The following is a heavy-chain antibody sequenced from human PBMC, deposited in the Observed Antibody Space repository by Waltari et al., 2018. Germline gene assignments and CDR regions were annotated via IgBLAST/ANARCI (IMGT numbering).Heavy chain of an antibody. CDR2: IYHSGST. V-gene: IGHV4-4*02. CDR3: ARDLSLVFDFGVVRWFDP. D-gene: IGHD3-3*01. Sequence: QVQLQESGPGLVKPSGTLSLTCAVSGGSISSSNWWSWVRQPPGKGLEWIGEIYHSGSTNYNPSLKRRVTISVDKSKNQFSLKLSSVTAADTAVYYCARDLSLVFDFGVVRWFDPWGQGTLVTVSS. J-gene: IGHJ5*02. CDR1: GGSISSSNW.